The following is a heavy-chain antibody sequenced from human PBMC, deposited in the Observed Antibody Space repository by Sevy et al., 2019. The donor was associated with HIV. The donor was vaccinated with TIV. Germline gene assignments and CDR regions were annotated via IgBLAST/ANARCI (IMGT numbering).Heavy chain of an antibody. D-gene: IGHD3-22*01. CDR2: TYYRSKWYN. CDR1: GDSVSSNSAA. V-gene: IGHV6-1*01. Sequence: SQTLSLTCAISGDSVSSNSAAWNWIRRSPSRGLEWLGRTYYRSKWYNDYAVSVKSRITINPDTSKNQFSLQLNSVTPEDTAVYYCARVYSSGYYYYYYGMDVWGQGTTVTVSS. J-gene: IGHJ6*02. CDR3: ARVYSSGYYYYYYGMDV.